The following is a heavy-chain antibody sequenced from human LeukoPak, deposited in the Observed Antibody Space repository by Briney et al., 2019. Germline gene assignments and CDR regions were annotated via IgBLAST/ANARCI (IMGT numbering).Heavy chain of an antibody. CDR3: ARTYYDFWSGYSTCDY. D-gene: IGHD3-3*01. CDR2: KNPNNGDT. Sequence: ASVKVSGKASGYTFTDYYMHWVRQAPGQGLEWMGWKNPNNGDTGYAQKFEGRVTITRNTSISTAYMELSSLRSEDAAVYYCARTYYDFWSGYSTCDYWGQGTLVTVSS. V-gene: IGHV1-8*03. J-gene: IGHJ4*02. CDR1: GYTFTDYY.